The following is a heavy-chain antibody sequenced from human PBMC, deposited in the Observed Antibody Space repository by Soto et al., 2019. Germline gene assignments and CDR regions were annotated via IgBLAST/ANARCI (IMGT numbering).Heavy chain of an antibody. CDR2: TYYSGST. D-gene: IGHD3-9*01. J-gene: IGHJ5*02. CDR3: AASYDNNWFDP. Sequence: SESLSPTYSTSGSPIRNTTYDRGWIRQPPGTGLECIGTTYYSGSTYYNPSLKSRVTISVDTSKNQFSLKLSSLTAADTAVYYCAASYDNNWFDPWGQGTRVT. V-gene: IGHV4-39*01. CDR1: GSPIRNTTYD.